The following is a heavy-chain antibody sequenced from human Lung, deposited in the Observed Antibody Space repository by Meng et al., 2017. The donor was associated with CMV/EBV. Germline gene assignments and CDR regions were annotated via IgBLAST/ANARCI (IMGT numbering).Heavy chain of an antibody. V-gene: IGHV3-7*01. CDR2: IKQDGSET. CDR1: GFTFSNYW. CDR3: ARDGGRHSSSYY. D-gene: IGHD6-6*01. Sequence: GESLKISCAASGFTFSNYWMSWVRQAPGKGLEWVANIKQDGSETYYVDSLKGRFTISRDNAKNSLYLQINSLRADDTAVYYCARDGGRHSSSYYWGQGTXVNVSS. J-gene: IGHJ4*02.